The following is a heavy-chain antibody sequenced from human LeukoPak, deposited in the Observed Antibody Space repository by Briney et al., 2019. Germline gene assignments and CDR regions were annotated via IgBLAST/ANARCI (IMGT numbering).Heavy chain of an antibody. CDR1: GFTFSSYA. CDR3: AKSVVVTSTYKH. J-gene: IGHJ4*02. V-gene: IGHV3-23*01. CDR2: ISGSGGST. D-gene: IGHD2-21*02. Sequence: GGSLRLSCAASGFTFSSYAMSWVRQAPGKGLEWVPAISGSGGSTYYADSVKGRFTISRDNSKNTLYLQMNSLRAEDTAVYYCAKSVVVTSTYKHWGQGTLVTVSS.